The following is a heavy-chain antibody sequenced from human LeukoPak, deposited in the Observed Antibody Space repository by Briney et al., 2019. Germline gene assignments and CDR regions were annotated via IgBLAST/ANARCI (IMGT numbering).Heavy chain of an antibody. V-gene: IGHV6-1*01. J-gene: IGHJ4*02. Sequence: SQTLSLTCAISGDSVSSNSAAWIWIRQSPSRGLEWLGRTYYRSKWYTEYAVSVKSRITINPDTSKDQFSLQLSSVNPEDTAVYYCARLGSGSNYWGQGTLVTVSS. CDR1: GDSVSSNSAA. D-gene: IGHD3-10*01. CDR2: TYYRSKWYT. CDR3: ARLGSGSNY.